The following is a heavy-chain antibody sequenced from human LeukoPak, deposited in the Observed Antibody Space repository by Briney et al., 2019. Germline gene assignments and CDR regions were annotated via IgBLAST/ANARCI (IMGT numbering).Heavy chain of an antibody. J-gene: IGHJ4*02. D-gene: IGHD3-22*01. Sequence: GGSLRLSCAASGVTFSDYAMSWVRQAPGKGLEWVSYISSSGSTIYYADSVKGRFTISRDNAKNSLYLQMNSLRAEDTAVYYCARDRLHYYDSSGYYLYWGQGTLATVSS. CDR3: ARDRLHYYDSSGYYLY. CDR1: GVTFSDYA. CDR2: ISSSGSTI. V-gene: IGHV3-11*01.